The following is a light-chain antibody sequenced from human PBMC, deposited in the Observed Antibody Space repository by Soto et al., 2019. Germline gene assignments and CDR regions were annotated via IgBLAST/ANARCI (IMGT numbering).Light chain of an antibody. CDR3: CSYAGSSTSLV. CDR2: EVS. CDR1: SSDVGSYNL. V-gene: IGLV2-23*02. Sequence: QSALTQPASVSGSPGQSITISCTGTSSDVGSYNLVSWYQQHPGKAPKLMIYEVSKRPSGVSNRFSGSKSGNTASLTISGIQAEDEADYYCCSYAGSSTSLVFGGGTKLTVL. J-gene: IGLJ3*02.